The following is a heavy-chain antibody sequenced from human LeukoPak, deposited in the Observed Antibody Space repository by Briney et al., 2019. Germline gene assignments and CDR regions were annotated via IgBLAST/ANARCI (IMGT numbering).Heavy chain of an antibody. CDR1: GGSFSGYY. J-gene: IGHJ4*02. CDR3: ASDDYYGSGSYRW. Sequence: KASETLSLTCAVYGGSFSGYYWTWIRQPPGKGLEWIGEINHSGSTNYNPSLKSRVTISVDTSKNQFSLKLSSVTAAGTAVYYCASDDYYGSGSYRWWGQGTLVTVSS. D-gene: IGHD3-10*01. V-gene: IGHV4-34*01. CDR2: INHSGST.